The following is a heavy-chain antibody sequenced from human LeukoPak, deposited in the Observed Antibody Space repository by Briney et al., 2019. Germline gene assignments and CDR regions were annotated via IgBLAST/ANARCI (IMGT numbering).Heavy chain of an antibody. J-gene: IGHJ4*02. V-gene: IGHV3-64D*09. CDR2: ISHDGVTT. CDR1: GFTFSSYA. D-gene: IGHD6-19*01. Sequence: GGSLRLSCSASGFTFSSYAMHWVRQAPGKGLECVSAISHDGVTTYYADSVKGRFTIFRDNSKNTLYLQMSSLRAEDTAVYYCVTLAVAGYWGQGTVVTVSS. CDR3: VTLAVAGY.